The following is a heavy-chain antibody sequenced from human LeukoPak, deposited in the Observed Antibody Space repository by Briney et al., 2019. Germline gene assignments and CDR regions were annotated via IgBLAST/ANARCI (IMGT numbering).Heavy chain of an antibody. D-gene: IGHD1-14*01. CDR2: IYTSGST. Sequence: SETLSLTCTVSGGSISSGSYYWSWIRQPAGKGLEWIGRIYTSGSTNYNPSLKSRVTISVDTSKNQFSLKLSSVTAADTAVYYCAREGYSRTWFDPWGQGTLVTVSS. CDR1: GGSISSGSYY. CDR3: AREGYSRTWFDP. V-gene: IGHV4-61*02. J-gene: IGHJ5*02.